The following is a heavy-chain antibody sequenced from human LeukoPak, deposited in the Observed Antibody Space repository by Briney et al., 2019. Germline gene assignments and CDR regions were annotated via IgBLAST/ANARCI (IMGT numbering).Heavy chain of an antibody. V-gene: IGHV3-30*18. Sequence: GGSLRLSCAASGFTFSSYGMHWVRQAPGKGLEWVAVISDDGIKKYYADSVKGRFTISRDKSKNTVYLQMNSLRAEDTAVYYCAKSHTAAAGFDYWGQGTLVTVSS. D-gene: IGHD6-13*01. CDR2: ISDDGIKK. J-gene: IGHJ4*02. CDR3: AKSHTAAAGFDY. CDR1: GFTFSSYG.